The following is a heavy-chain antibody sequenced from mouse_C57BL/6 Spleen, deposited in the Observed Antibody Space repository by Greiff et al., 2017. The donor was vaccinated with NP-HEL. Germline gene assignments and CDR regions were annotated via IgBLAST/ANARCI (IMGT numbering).Heavy chain of an antibody. J-gene: IGHJ1*03. D-gene: IGHD1-1*01. Sequence: EVQLQQSGPVLVKPGASVKMSCKASGYTFTDYYMNWVKQSHGKSLEWIGVINPYNGGTSYNQKFKGKATLTVDKSSSTAYMELKSLTSEDSAVYYCAITTVVDWYFDVWGTGTTVTVSS. CDR2: INPYNGGT. V-gene: IGHV1-19*01. CDR3: AITTVVDWYFDV. CDR1: GYTFTDYY.